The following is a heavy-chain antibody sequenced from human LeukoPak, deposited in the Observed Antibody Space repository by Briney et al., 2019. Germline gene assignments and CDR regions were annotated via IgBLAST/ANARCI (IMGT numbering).Heavy chain of an antibody. D-gene: IGHD2-8*01. Sequence: SETLSLTCSVSGGSVSSGISYWSWIRQPPGEGLEWIAYISDSGGSDYNPSLRGRVTISLDTSKNQFSLKLSSVTAADTAVYYCARGTKPDFDYWGQGTLVTVSS. V-gene: IGHV4-61*01. CDR1: GGSVSSGISY. J-gene: IGHJ4*02. CDR3: ARGTKPDFDY. CDR2: ISDSGGS.